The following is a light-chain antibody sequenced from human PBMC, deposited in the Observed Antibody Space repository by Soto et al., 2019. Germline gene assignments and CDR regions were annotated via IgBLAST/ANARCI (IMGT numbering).Light chain of an antibody. J-gene: IGKJ1*01. CDR1: QTVKNN. Sequence: DIPMTQSPSSVSASVGDSVSFACQSSQTVKNNVNWYQHKRGKAPKLLISGSSNLQNGVPQRFSGSGTGTDFTLTINSLQPEDAATYYCQQTYRHPRTFGQGTSVDIK. CDR3: QQTYRHPRT. V-gene: IGKV1-39*01. CDR2: GSS.